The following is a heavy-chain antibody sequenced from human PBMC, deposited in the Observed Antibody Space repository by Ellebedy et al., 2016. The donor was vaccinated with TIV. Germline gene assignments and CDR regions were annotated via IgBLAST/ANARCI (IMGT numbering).Heavy chain of an antibody. V-gene: IGHV4-39*01. CDR3: ARVSGVASVDY. J-gene: IGHJ4*02. CDR1: GGSTSSSNDY. CDR2: IYYSGST. D-gene: IGHD3-3*01. Sequence: MPSETLSLTCTVSGGSTSSSNDYWSWIRQPPGKGLEWIGSIYYSGSTYYNPSLKSRVTISVDTSKNQFSLNLSSVTAADTAVYYCARVSGVASVDYWGQGTLITVSS.